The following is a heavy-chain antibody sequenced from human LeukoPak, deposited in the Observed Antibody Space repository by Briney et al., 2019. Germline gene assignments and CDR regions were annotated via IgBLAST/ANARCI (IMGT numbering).Heavy chain of an antibody. Sequence: GGSLRLSCDVSGFTFSDSWMHWVRQTPGKGLVWVSRMYGDMSDISYADSVKGRFTISRDNAKNTVYLQMNSLRGEDTAVYYCARAVGLESWFDPWGQGTLVTVSS. CDR3: ARAVGLESWFDP. V-gene: IGHV3-74*01. CDR2: MYGDMSDI. CDR1: GFTFSDSW. D-gene: IGHD5-24*01. J-gene: IGHJ5*02.